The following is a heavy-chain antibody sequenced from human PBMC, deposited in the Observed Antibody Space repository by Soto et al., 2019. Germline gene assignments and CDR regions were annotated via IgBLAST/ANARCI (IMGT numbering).Heavy chain of an antibody. CDR3: AKDHGGYVTYFDY. J-gene: IGHJ4*02. Sequence: ESGGGVVQPGRSLRLSCAASGFTFSSYGMHWVRQAPGKGLEWVAVIWYDGSNKYYADSVKGRFTISRDNSKNTLYLQMNSLRADDTAAYYYAKDHGGYVTYFDYWGQGTLVTVSS. V-gene: IGHV3-33*06. CDR2: IWYDGSNK. D-gene: IGHD5-12*01. CDR1: GFTFSSYG.